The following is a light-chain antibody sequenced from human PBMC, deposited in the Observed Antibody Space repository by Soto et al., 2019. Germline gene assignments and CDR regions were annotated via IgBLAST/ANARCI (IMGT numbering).Light chain of an antibody. CDR1: QSISIW. V-gene: IGKV1-5*03. Sequence: DIQMTQSPSTLSASVGDRVTLTCRASQSISIWLAWYQQKPGKAPKILIYKASSLDSGVPSRFSGSGSGTEFTLTISSLQPDDFATYYCQQYSTYTPRTFGQGTKVEIK. CDR2: KAS. CDR3: QQYSTYTPRT. J-gene: IGKJ1*01.